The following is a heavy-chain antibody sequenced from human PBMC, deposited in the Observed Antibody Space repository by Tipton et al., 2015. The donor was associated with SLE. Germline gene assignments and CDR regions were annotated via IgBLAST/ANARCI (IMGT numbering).Heavy chain of an antibody. CDR2: IKQDGSEK. Sequence: SLRLSCAASGFTFSSYWMSWVRQAPGKGLEWVANIKQDGSEKNYVDSVKGRFTISRDNAKNSLYLQMNSLRVEDTAMYHCARMGKMDSWGQGPLVTVAS. V-gene: IGHV3-7*01. CDR1: GFTFSSYW. J-gene: IGHJ4*02. CDR3: ARMGKMDS. D-gene: IGHD7-27*01.